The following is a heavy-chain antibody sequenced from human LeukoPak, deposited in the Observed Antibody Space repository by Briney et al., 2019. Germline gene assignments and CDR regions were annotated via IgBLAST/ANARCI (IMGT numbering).Heavy chain of an antibody. D-gene: IGHD3/OR15-3a*01. J-gene: IGHJ4*02. CDR3: ARELLGTGYLGYFDY. CDR2: IWYDGSNK. V-gene: IGHV3-33*08. CDR1: GGSFSGYY. Sequence: LSLTCAVYGGSFSGYYWSWIRQPPGKGLEWVAVIWYDGSNKYYADSVKGRFTISRDNSKNTLYLQMNSLRAEDTAVYYCARELLGTGYLGYFDYWGQGTLVTVSS.